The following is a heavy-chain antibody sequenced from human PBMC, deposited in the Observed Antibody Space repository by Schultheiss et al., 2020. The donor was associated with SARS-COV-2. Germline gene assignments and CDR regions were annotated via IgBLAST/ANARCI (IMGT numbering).Heavy chain of an antibody. CDR1: SFTFSAYA. V-gene: IGHV3-23*01. Sequence: GGSLRLSCAPSSFTFSAYAMTWVRQAPGKGLNWVSIISGSGTSTYYADSVKGRFTISRDNSKNTLYLQMNSLRTEDTALYYCAKDVGAAAGTSPDYWGQGTLVTVSS. CDR2: ISGSGTST. D-gene: IGHD6-13*01. CDR3: AKDVGAAAGTSPDY. J-gene: IGHJ4*02.